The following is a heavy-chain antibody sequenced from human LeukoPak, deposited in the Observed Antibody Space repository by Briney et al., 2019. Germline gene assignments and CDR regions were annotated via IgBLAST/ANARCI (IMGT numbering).Heavy chain of an antibody. Sequence: PSETLSLTCAVYGGSFSGYYWSWIRQPPGKGLEWIGEINHSGSTNYNPSLKSRVTISVDTSKNQFSLKLSSVTAADTAVYYCARESLGGKVHWGQGTLVTVSS. CDR2: INHSGST. CDR1: GGSFSGYY. J-gene: IGHJ4*02. CDR3: ARESLGGKVH. V-gene: IGHV4-34*01. D-gene: IGHD4-23*01.